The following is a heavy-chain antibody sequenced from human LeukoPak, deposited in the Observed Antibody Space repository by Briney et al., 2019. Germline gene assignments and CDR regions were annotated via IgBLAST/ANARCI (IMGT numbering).Heavy chain of an antibody. D-gene: IGHD2-15*01. V-gene: IGHV1-2*02. J-gene: IGHJ4*02. CDR1: GYTFTSYG. Sequence: ASVKVSCKASGYTFTSYGISWVRQAPGQGLEWMGWINPNSGDTNYAQKFQGRVTMTRDTSISTAYMDLSSLRSDDTALYYCAREGYCSGGSCPVGYWGQGTLVTVSS. CDR3: AREGYCSGGSCPVGY. CDR2: INPNSGDT.